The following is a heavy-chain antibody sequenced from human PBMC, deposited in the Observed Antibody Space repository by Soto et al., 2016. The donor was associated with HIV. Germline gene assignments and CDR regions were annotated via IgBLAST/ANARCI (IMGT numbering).Heavy chain of an antibody. CDR3: ARELPAQGYFQH. D-gene: IGHD2-2*01. Sequence: VQLQESGPGLVKPSETLSLTCTVSGGSISSYYWSWIRQPPGKGLEWIGYIYYSGSTNYNPSYKSRVTISVDTSKNQFSLKLSSVTAADTAVYYCARELPAQGYFQHWGQGTLVHRLL. V-gene: IGHV4-59*01. CDR1: GGSISSYY. J-gene: IGHJ1*01. CDR2: IYYSGST.